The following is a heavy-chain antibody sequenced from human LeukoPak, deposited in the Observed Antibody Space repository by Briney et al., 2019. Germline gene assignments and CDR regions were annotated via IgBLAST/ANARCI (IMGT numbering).Heavy chain of an antibody. D-gene: IGHD1-26*01. CDR3: ASEGGSPGYFDY. CDR1: GFTFSSYW. CDR2: IKEDGSEK. V-gene: IGHV3-7*01. J-gene: IGHJ4*02. Sequence: PGGSLRLSCAASGFTFSSYWMSWVRQAPGKGLEWVANIKEDGSEKYYVDSVKGRFTISRDNAKNSLYLHMNSLTAEDTAVYYCASEGGSPGYFDYWGQGTLVTVSS.